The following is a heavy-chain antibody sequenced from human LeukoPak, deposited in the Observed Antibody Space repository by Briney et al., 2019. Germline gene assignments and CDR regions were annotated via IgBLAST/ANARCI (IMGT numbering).Heavy chain of an antibody. CDR1: GGSFSGYY. D-gene: IGHD3-22*01. J-gene: IGHJ4*02. CDR3: ARATYYYDSSGYYRGRFDY. V-gene: IGHV4-34*01. CDR2: INHSGST. Sequence: PSETLSLTCAVYGGSFSGYYWSWIRQPPGKGLEWIGEINHSGSTNYNPSLKSRVTISVDTSKNQFSLKLSSVTAADTAVYYCARATYYYDSSGYYRGRFDYWGQGTLVTVSS.